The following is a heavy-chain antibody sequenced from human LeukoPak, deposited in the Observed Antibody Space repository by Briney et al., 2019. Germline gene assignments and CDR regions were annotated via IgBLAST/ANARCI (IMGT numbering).Heavy chain of an antibody. V-gene: IGHV3-23*01. CDR1: GFTFSSYS. CDR2: ISGSGGST. J-gene: IGHJ5*02. CDR3: AKPYMVQGVIQPFDP. Sequence: GGSLRLSCAASGFTFSSYSMSWGRQTPGKGLELGSAISGSGGSTYYADSVKGRFTISRDNSKNTLYLQMNSLRAEDTAVYYCAKPYMVQGVIQPFDPWGQGALVTASS. D-gene: IGHD3-10*01.